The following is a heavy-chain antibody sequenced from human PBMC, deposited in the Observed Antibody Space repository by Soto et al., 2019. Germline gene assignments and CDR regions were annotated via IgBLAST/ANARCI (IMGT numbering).Heavy chain of an antibody. V-gene: IGHV4-59*01. D-gene: IGHD3-3*01. CDR2: IYYSGST. CDR1: GGSISSYY. J-gene: IGHJ4*02. Sequence: SETLSLTCTVSGGSISSYYCSWIRQPPGKGLEWIGYIYYSGSTNYNPSLKSRVTISVDTSKNQFSLKLSSVTAADTAVYYCARVSTIFGVVQYYFDHWGQETLVTVSS. CDR3: ARVSTIFGVVQYYFDH.